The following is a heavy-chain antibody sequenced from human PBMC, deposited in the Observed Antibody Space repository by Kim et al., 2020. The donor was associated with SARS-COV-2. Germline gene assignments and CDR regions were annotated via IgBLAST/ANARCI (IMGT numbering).Heavy chain of an antibody. V-gene: IGHV3-15*01. CDR2: IKSKTDGGTT. CDR3: TTAPDFYYYYYGMDV. Sequence: GGSLRLSCAASGFTFSNAWMSWVRQAPGKGLEWVGRIKSKTDGGTTDYAAPVKGRFTISRDDSKNTLYLQMNSLKTEDTAVYYCTTAPDFYYYYYGMDVWGQGTTVTVSS. J-gene: IGHJ6*02. CDR1: GFTFSNAW.